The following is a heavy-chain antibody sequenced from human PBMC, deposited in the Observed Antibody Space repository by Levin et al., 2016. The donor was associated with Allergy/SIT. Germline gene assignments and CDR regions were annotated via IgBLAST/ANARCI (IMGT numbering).Heavy chain of an antibody. V-gene: IGHV3-11*01. CDR3: ARSGWSRDGYKMFDF. CDR2: INTVGGYI. J-gene: IGHJ4*02. CDR1: GFTFSDYY. D-gene: IGHD5-24*01. Sequence: GGSLRLSCAASGFTFSDYYMSWIRQAPGKGLEWISYINTVGGYIHYADSVKGRFTISRDNAENSLYLQMNSLRPEDTAVYYCARSGWSRDGYKMFDFWGQGTLVTVSS.